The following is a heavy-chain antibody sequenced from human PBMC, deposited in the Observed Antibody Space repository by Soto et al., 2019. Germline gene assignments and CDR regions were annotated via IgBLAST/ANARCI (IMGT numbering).Heavy chain of an antibody. Sequence: SETLSLTCAVYGGSFSGYSWSWIRQPPGKGLEWIGEIDHSGSTNYNPSLKSRVTISVDTSKNQFSLKLSSVTAADTAVYYCAREGVVTAISKNWFDPWGQGTLVT. D-gene: IGHD2-21*02. CDR3: AREGVVTAISKNWFDP. V-gene: IGHV4-34*01. CDR1: GGSFSGYS. J-gene: IGHJ5*02. CDR2: IDHSGST.